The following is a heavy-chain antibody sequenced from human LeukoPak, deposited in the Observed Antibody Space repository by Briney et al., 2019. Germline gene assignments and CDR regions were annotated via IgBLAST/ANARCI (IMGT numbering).Heavy chain of an antibody. CDR1: GFTFSSYW. CDR2: IKQDGSEK. D-gene: IGHD1-26*01. CDR3: TRGGLGATTGYYYYYMDV. J-gene: IGHJ6*03. Sequence: GGSLRLSCAASGFTFSSYWMSWVRQAPGKGLEWVANIKQDGSEKYYVDSVKGRFTISRDNAKNSLYMQMNSLRAEETAVYYCTRGGLGATTGYYYYYMDVWGKGTTVTISS. V-gene: IGHV3-7*03.